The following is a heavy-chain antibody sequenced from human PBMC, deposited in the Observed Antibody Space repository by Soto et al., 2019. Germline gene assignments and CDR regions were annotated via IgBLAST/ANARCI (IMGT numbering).Heavy chain of an antibody. D-gene: IGHD6-6*01. Sequence: VQLVQSGAEVKKPGSSVKVSCKASGGTFSSYTISWVRQAPGQGLEWMGRIIPILGMTNYAQKFQGRVTITADRSTSTAYMEVSSLRSEDTAVYYCARDDSSSLMDVWGKGTTVTVSS. J-gene: IGHJ6*03. CDR3: ARDDSSSLMDV. V-gene: IGHV1-69*08. CDR2: IIPILGMT. CDR1: GGTFSSYT.